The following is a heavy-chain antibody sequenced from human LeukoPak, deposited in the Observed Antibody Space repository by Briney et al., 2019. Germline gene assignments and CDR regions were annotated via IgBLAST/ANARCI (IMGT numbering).Heavy chain of an antibody. D-gene: IGHD3-16*02. CDR1: GGTFISYA. Sequence: GASVKVSCKASGGTFISYATSWVRQAPGQGLEWMGGIIPIFGTANYAQKFQGRVTITADESTSTAYMELSSLRSEDTAVYYCAMGYPPPLDFDYWGQGTLVTVSS. CDR3: AMGYPPPLDFDY. CDR2: IIPIFGTA. V-gene: IGHV1-69*13. J-gene: IGHJ4*02.